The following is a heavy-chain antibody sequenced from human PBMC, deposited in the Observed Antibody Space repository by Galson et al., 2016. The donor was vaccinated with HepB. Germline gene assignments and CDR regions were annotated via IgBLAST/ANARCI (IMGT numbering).Heavy chain of an antibody. CDR3: AEYGDISGEGPL. V-gene: IGHV3-30*02. J-gene: IGHJ4*02. D-gene: IGHD6-19*01. Sequence: DSVKGRFTISRDNSKNTLYLQMNSLRAEDTAVYYCAEYGDISGEGPLWGQGTLVIVSS.